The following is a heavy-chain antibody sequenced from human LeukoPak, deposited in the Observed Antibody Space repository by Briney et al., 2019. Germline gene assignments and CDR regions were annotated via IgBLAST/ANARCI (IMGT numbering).Heavy chain of an antibody. D-gene: IGHD1-14*01. J-gene: IGHJ4*02. CDR3: ARDPQNGNLFDS. CDR1: GFTFSAYD. Sequence: GGSLRLFCEASGFTFSAYDVNWVRQAPGKGPEWASYISRDATRLEYAESVKGGFTISRHHDENSLHLQMNSLRADDTAVYYCARDPQNGNLFDSWGQGTLVTVSS. CDR2: ISRDATR. V-gene: IGHV3-48*03.